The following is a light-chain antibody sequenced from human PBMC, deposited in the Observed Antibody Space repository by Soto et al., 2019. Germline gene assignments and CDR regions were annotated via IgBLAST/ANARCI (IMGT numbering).Light chain of an antibody. V-gene: IGKV3-20*01. CDR3: QQYYDWPIT. J-gene: IGKJ5*01. CDR1: QSVSSNY. CDR2: GTS. Sequence: EIVLTQSPGTVSLSPGERATLSCRASQSVSSNYLAWYQQKPGQAPRLLIYGTSTRATGIPDRFSGSGSGTDFTLTISSLQSEDIAVYYCQQYYDWPITFGQGTRLEIK.